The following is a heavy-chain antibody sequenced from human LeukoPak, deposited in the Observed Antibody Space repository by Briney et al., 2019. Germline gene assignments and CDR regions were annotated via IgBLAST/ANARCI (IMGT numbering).Heavy chain of an antibody. Sequence: GGSLRLSCAASGFTFSIYDLSWVRQAPGKGLECVSAITRGVDSTYYADSVKGRFTISRDNSKNTLYLQMNNLRVDDTAVYYCAKKGQADDDGKPDWGQGTLVTVSS. J-gene: IGHJ4*02. D-gene: IGHD1-1*01. CDR2: ITRGVDST. CDR3: AKKGQADDDGKPD. V-gene: IGHV3-23*01. CDR1: GFTFSIYD.